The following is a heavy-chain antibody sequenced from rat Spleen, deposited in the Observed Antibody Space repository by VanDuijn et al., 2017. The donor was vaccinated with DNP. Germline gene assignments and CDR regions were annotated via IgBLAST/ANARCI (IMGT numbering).Heavy chain of an antibody. CDR1: GYSITSHY. J-gene: IGHJ4*01. CDR2: IKYSGIT. V-gene: IGHV3-1*01. Sequence: EVQLQESGPGLVKPSQSLSLTCSVTGYSITSHYWGWIRQFPENKMEYVGHIKYSGITSYNPSLTSRISITRDTSKNQFFLQLNSVTSEDTATYYCARYITTGAMDAWGQGTSVTVSS. CDR3: ARYITTGAMDA. D-gene: IGHD1-10*01.